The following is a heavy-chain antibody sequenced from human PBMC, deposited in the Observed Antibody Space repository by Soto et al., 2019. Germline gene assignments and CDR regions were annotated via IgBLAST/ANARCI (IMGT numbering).Heavy chain of an antibody. D-gene: IGHD3-10*01. Sequence: GGSLRLSCAASGFRFGTYGMYWVRQAPGKGLEYVSSISASGDATAYADSVKGRFTVSRDNSKSTLYLQMNSLRAEDTAVYYCAKAMVWGVTAFDYWGQGTLVTISS. V-gene: IGHV3-23*01. CDR3: AKAMVWGVTAFDY. CDR1: GFRFGTYG. CDR2: ISASGDAT. J-gene: IGHJ4*02.